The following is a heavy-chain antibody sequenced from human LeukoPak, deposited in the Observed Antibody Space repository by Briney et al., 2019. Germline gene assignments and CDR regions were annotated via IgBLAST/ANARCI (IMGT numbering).Heavy chain of an antibody. CDR1: GFTFSSYY. CDR3: AKDGGWTFDN. J-gene: IGHJ4*02. V-gene: IGHV3-30*18. D-gene: IGHD6-19*01. CDR2: ISYDGSKK. Sequence: PGGSLRLSCGASGFTFSSYYMPWVRQAPGKGLEWLALISYDGSKKYYADSVKGRFTFSRDNSKNTVYLEMNSLRPEDTAVYYCAKDGGWTFDNWGQGTLVTVSS.